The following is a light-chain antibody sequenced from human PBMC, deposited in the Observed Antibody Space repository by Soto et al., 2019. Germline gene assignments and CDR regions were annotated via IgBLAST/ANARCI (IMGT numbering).Light chain of an antibody. V-gene: IGLV2-23*03. CDR1: SSNVGSYDL. J-gene: IGLJ2*01. Sequence: QSALTQPASVSGSPGQSITISCTGTSSNVGSYDLVSWYQLHPGKAPKVMIYEGSKRPSGVSNRFSGSKSGNTASLTISGLQAEDEADYYCCSYAGSRTLDVVFGGGTKLTVL. CDR3: CSYAGSRTLDVV. CDR2: EGS.